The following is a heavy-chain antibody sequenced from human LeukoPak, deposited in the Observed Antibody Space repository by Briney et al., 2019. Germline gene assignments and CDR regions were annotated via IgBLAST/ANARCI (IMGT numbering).Heavy chain of an antibody. CDR1: GYFFNSYW. Sequence: GESLKISCEGSGYFFNSYWIAWVFQMPGKGLEWMGIIYPSDLDIRYSPSFQGQVTMSVDKSNSIAYLQWNSLKASDTGMYFCARGDPTGGNYHTLDYWGQGTLVTVPS. D-gene: IGHD5-24*01. V-gene: IGHV5-51*01. CDR2: IYPSDLDI. CDR3: ARGDPTGGNYHTLDY. J-gene: IGHJ4*02.